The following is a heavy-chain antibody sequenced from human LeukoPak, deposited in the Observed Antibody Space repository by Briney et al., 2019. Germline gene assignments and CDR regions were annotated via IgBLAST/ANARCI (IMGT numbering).Heavy chain of an antibody. CDR3: AKDQYYYGSGSPFDY. Sequence: PGGSLRLSCAASGFTFSSYAMSWVRQAPGKGLEWVSAISGSGGSTYYADSVKGRFTISRDNSKNTLYLQMNSLRAEDTAVYYCAKDQYYYGSGSPFDYWGQGTLVTVSS. CDR2: ISGSGGST. D-gene: IGHD3-10*01. V-gene: IGHV3-23*01. J-gene: IGHJ4*02. CDR1: GFTFSSYA.